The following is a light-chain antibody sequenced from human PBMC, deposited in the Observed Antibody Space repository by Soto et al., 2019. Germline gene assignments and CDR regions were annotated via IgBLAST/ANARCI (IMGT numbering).Light chain of an antibody. V-gene: IGLV1-51*01. J-gene: IGLJ1*01. CDR2: DDD. Sequence: QSVLPQPPAVSAAPGQKVTISCSGTSSNIGKTFVSWYQQLPGTAPKLLIYDDDKRPSGIPDRFSGSKSGTSATLGITGFQTGDEADYYCGSWDSSLSAYVFGTGTKVTVL. CDR3: GSWDSSLSAYV. CDR1: SSNIGKTF.